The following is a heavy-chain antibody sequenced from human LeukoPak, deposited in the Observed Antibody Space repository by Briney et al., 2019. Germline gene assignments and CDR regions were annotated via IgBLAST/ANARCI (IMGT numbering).Heavy chain of an antibody. V-gene: IGHV4-59*01. J-gene: IGHJ1*01. CDR1: GDSTNGDS. Sequence: SETLSLTCSVSGDSTNGDSWSWIRQPPGKGLEWMGFISVTGSTSYNASLGSRITISLQTSTNPFSLDLRSVTAADTAIYYCATFDMMTGYSDSWGQGTLVTVSS. CDR3: ATFDMMTGYSDS. CDR2: ISVTGST. D-gene: IGHD3-9*01.